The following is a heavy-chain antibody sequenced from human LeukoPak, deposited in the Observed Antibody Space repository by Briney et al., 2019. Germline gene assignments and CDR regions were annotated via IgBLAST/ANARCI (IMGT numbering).Heavy chain of an antibody. CDR2: IYTSGST. J-gene: IGHJ4*02. V-gene: IGHV4-4*07. Sequence: SETLSLTCTVSGGSISSYYCSWIRQPAGKGLEWIGRIYTSGSTNYNPSLKSRVTMSVDTSKNQFSLKLSSVTAADTAVYYCAASMITFGGVIETIDYWGQGSLVTVSS. CDR1: GGSISSYY. CDR3: AASMITFGGVIETIDY. D-gene: IGHD3-16*02.